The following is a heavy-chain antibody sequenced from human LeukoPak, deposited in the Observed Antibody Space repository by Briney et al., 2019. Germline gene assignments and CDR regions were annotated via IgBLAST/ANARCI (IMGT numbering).Heavy chain of an antibody. CDR2: IIPIFGTA. V-gene: IGHV1-69*05. D-gene: IGHD3-22*01. J-gene: IGHJ4*02. CDR3: ASSPYYYDSSGDYFDY. CDR1: GGTFSSYA. Sequence: SVKVSCKASGGTFSSYAISWVRQAPRQGLEWMGGIIPIFGTANYAQKFQGRVTITTDESTSTAYMELSSLRSEDTAVYYCASSPYYYDSSGDYFDYWGQGTLVTVSS.